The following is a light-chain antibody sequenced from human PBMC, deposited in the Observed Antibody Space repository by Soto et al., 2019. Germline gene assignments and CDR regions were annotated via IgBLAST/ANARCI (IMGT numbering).Light chain of an antibody. CDR3: QQTYTTPEIT. CDR2: DAS. J-gene: IGKJ5*01. CDR1: QSVNSW. Sequence: DIQMTQSPPTLSAFVGDRDTITCRASQSVNSWLAWYQQRPGKAPKLLIYDASTLESGVPSRFSGSGSGTEFTLTISSLQPDDFAIYYCQQTYTTPEITFGQGTRLEIK. V-gene: IGKV1-5*01.